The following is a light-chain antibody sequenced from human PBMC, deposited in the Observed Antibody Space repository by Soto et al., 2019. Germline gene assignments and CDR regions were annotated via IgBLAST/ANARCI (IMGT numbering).Light chain of an antibody. V-gene: IGKV3-20*01. CDR3: QQYGSPPWT. J-gene: IGKJ1*01. CDR1: QSFNSN. CDR2: ITS. Sequence: EIVMTQSPATLSVSPRQRATLSCRASQSFNSNLAWYQQKPGLAPRLLIHITSTRATGIPDRFSGSGSGTDFTLTISRLEPEDFAVYYCQQYGSPPWTFGQGTKVDIK.